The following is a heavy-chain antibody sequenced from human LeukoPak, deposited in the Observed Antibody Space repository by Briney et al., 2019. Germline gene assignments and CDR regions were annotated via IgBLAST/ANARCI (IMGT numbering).Heavy chain of an antibody. CDR2: INHSGST. CDR3: ARGTIGDTAMAPSNWFDP. V-gene: IGHV4-34*01. D-gene: IGHD5-18*01. CDR1: GGSFSGYY. Sequence: PSETLSLTCAVYGGSFSGYYWSWLRQPPGKGLEGIGEINHSGSTNYNPSLKSRVTISVDTSKNQFSLKLSFVTAADTAVYYCARGTIGDTAMAPSNWFDPWGQGTLVTVSS. J-gene: IGHJ5*02.